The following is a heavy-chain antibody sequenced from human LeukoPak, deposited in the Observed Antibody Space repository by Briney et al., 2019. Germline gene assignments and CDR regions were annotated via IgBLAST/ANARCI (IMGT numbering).Heavy chain of an antibody. J-gene: IGHJ4*02. D-gene: IGHD2-2*01. V-gene: IGHV3-21*01. CDR2: ISSSSSYI. Sequence: GGSLRLSCAASGFTVSSNYMSWVRQAPGKGLEWVSSISSSSSYIYYADSVKGRFTISRDNAKNSLYLQMNSLRAEDTAVYYCARDPTLVVEPPDYWGQGTLVTVSS. CDR1: GFTVSSNY. CDR3: ARDPTLVVEPPDY.